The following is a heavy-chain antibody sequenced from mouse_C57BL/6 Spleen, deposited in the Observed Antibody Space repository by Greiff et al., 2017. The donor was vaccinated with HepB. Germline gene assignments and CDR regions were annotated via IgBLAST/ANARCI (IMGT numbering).Heavy chain of an antibody. J-gene: IGHJ3*01. Sequence: QVQLQQPGAELVRPGSSVKLSCKASGYTFTSYWMDWVKQRPGQGLEWIGNIYPSDSETPYNQKFKDKATLTVDKSSSTAYMQLSSLTSEDSAVYYCARSGYYGSSDWFAYWGQGTLVTVSA. CDR2: IYPSDSET. CDR1: GYTFTSYW. CDR3: ARSGYYGSSDWFAY. V-gene: IGHV1-61*01. D-gene: IGHD1-1*01.